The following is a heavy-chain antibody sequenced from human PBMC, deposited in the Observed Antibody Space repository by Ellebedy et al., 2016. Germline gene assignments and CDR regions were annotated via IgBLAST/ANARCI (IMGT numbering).Heavy chain of an antibody. D-gene: IGHD2-2*01. Sequence: ASVKVSXKASGYTFTSYDINWVRQATGQGLEWMGWINPNSGGTNYAQKFQGRVTMTTDTSTSTAYMELRSLRSDDTAVYYCARGYCSSTSCYFLWWFDTWGQGTLVTVSS. V-gene: IGHV1-18*01. CDR1: GYTFTSYD. CDR3: ARGYCSSTSCYFLWWFDT. CDR2: INPNSGGT. J-gene: IGHJ5*02.